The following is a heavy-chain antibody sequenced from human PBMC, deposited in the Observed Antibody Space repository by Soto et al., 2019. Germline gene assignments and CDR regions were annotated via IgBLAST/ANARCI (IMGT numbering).Heavy chain of an antibody. CDR2: IYYSGST. J-gene: IGHJ4*02. V-gene: IGHV4-31*03. D-gene: IGHD1-26*01. Sequence: SETLSLTCTVSGGSISSGGYYWSWIRQHPGKGLEWIGYIYYSGSTYYNPSLKSRVTISVDTSKNQFSLKLSSVTAADTAVYYFARFARGSYYVVYWGQGTLVTVSS. CDR1: GGSISSGGYY. CDR3: ARFARGSYYVVY.